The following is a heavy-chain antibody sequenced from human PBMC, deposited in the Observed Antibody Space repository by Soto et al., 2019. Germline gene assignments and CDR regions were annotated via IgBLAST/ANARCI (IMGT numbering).Heavy chain of an antibody. CDR3: ARGIATGQLDP. CDR2: MNPNSGNT. CDR1: GYTFTSYD. D-gene: IGHD2-15*01. V-gene: IGHV1-8*01. Sequence: ASVKVSCKASGYTFTSYDMNWVRQATGQGLEWMGWMNPNSGNTKSSQKFQDRVIITRDTSASTAYMDLSSLRSEDTAVYYCARGIATGQLDPWGQGTLVTVSS. J-gene: IGHJ5*02.